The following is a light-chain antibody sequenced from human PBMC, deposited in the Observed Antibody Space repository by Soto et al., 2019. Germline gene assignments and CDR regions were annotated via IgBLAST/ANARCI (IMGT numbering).Light chain of an antibody. CDR1: QDINSY. J-gene: IGKJ4*01. Sequence: IQMTQSPASLSASVGDRVTITCRASQDINSYLNWYQQKPGKAPKLLIFAASSLQSGVPPRFSGSESGTDFTLTISSLQPDDSATYYCQQTYTTRALTFGGVSKV. CDR3: QQTYTTRALT. CDR2: AAS. V-gene: IGKV1-39*01.